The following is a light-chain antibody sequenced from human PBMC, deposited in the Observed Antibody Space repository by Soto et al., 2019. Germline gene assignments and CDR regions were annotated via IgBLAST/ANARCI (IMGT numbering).Light chain of an antibody. CDR3: QQRDNWPPWT. V-gene: IGKV3-11*01. CDR1: QSVIYH. CDR2: DAS. J-gene: IGKJ1*01. Sequence: EILLTQSPATLSLFPGERATLSCRASQSVIYHLALYQQKPGQAPRLLIYDASNRATGIPARFSGSGSGTDFTLTISSLEPEDSAIYYCQQRDNWPPWTFGQGTKVEIK.